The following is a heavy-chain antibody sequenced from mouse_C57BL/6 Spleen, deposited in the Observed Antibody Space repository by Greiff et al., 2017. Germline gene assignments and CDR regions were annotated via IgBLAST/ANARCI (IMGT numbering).Heavy chain of an antibody. CDR3: AKHNYGFAY. J-gene: IGHJ3*01. CDR1: GFSLTSYG. D-gene: IGHD2-1*01. Sequence: VMLVESGPGLVAPSQSLSITCTVSGFSLTSYGVDWVRQPPGQGLEWLGVIWGGGSTNYNSALMSRLTISKDNSKSQVFLKMNSLQTGDTAMYYCAKHNYGFAYWGQGTLVTVSA. CDR2: IWGGGST. V-gene: IGHV2-9*01.